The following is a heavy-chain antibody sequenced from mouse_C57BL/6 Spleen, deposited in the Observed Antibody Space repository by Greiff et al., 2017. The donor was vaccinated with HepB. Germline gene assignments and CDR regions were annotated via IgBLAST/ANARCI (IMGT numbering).Heavy chain of an antibody. CDR1: GFAFTNYL. Sequence: QVQLQQSGAELVRPGTSVKVSCKASGFAFTNYLIEWVKQRPGQGLEWIGVINPGSGGTNYNEKFKGKATLTADKSSSNAYMQLSSLTSEDSAVYFCARSDYDYDWYFDVWGTGTTVTVAS. J-gene: IGHJ1*03. D-gene: IGHD2-4*01. CDR2: INPGSGGT. CDR3: ARSDYDYDWYFDV. V-gene: IGHV1-54*01.